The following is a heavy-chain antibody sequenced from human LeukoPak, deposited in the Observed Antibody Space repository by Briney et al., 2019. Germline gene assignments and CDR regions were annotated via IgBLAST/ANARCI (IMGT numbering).Heavy chain of an antibody. CDR2: ISDSGGRT. D-gene: IGHD1-26*01. Sequence: PGRSLRLSCAASEFSFSTYAMSWVRQAPGKGLEWVSAISDSGGRTYDADSVKGRFTISRDNSKSTLYLQMNSLRAEDTAVYYCAKDYPGPILEGAGELGGNYWGQGTLVTVSS. J-gene: IGHJ4*02. CDR3: AKDYPGPILEGAGELGGNY. V-gene: IGHV3-23*01. CDR1: EFSFSTYA.